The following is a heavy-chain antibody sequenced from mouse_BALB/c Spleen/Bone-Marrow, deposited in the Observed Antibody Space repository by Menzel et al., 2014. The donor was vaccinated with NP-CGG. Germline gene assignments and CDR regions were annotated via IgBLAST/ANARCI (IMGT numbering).Heavy chain of an antibody. CDR3: ARDNGSSPSYWFFNV. J-gene: IGHJ1*01. Sequence: EVKLEESGGGLVQPGGSLRLSCATSGFTFTDYYMTWVRQPSGKALEWLSFIRNEANGYTTEYSASVKGRFTISRDNSQSILYLQMNTLRPEDSATYYCARDNGSSPSYWFFNVWGAGTTVTVSS. CDR2: IRNEANGYTT. D-gene: IGHD1-1*01. CDR1: GFTFTDYY. V-gene: IGHV7-3*02.